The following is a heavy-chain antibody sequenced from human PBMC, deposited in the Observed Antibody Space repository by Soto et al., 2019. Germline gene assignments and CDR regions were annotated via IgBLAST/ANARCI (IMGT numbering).Heavy chain of an antibody. D-gene: IGHD3-10*01. V-gene: IGHV4-31*03. Sequence: SETLSLTCTVSGVSISSGGYYWSWIRQHPGKGLEWIGYIYYSGSTYYNPSLKSRVTISVDTSKNQFSLKLSSVTAADTAVYYCARDSGSGSHDDYYCYGMDVWGQGTTVTVSS. CDR3: ARDSGSGSHDDYYCYGMDV. CDR2: IYYSGST. CDR1: GVSISSGGYY. J-gene: IGHJ6*02.